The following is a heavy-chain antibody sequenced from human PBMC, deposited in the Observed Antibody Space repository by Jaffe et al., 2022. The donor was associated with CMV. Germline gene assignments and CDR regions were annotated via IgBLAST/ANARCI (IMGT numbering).Heavy chain of an antibody. CDR2: IYHSGST. CDR1: GGSISSSNW. D-gene: IGHD3-22*01. Sequence: QVQLQESGPGLVKPSGTLSLTCAVSGGSISSSNWWSWVRQPPGKGLEWIGEIYHSGSTNYNPSLKSRVTISVDKSKNQFSLKLSSVTAADTAVYYCAREPEDSSGSNRGDAFDIWGQGTMVTVSS. V-gene: IGHV4-4*02. CDR3: AREPEDSSGSNRGDAFDI. J-gene: IGHJ3*02.